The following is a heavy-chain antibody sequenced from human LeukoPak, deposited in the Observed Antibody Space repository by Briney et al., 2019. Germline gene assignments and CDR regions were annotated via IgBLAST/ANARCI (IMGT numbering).Heavy chain of an antibody. CDR3: ARDSGSRDYHDSSGTPGAFDI. D-gene: IGHD3-22*01. V-gene: IGHV3-21*01. J-gene: IGHJ3*02. CDR1: GFIFSSYS. Sequence: AGGSLRLSCAASGFIFSSYSVNWVRQAPGKGLEWVSSISSSSTYIYYADSVKGRFTFSRDNAENSLYLQMNSLRDEDTAVYYCARDSGSRDYHDSSGTPGAFDIWGQGTMVTVSS. CDR2: ISSSSTYI.